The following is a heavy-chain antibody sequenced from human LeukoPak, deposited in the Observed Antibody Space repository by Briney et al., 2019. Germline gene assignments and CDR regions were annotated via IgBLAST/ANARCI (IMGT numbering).Heavy chain of an antibody. D-gene: IGHD2-15*01. CDR3: AKARREQNGGSNY. CDR1: GFTFSSYA. Sequence: GGSLRLSCAASGFTFSSYAMSWVRQAPGKGLEWVSTISGSGFSTYYADSVKGRFTISRDNSKNTLYLQMNSLGAEDTAVYYCAKARREQNGGSNYWGQGTLVTVSS. V-gene: IGHV3-23*01. J-gene: IGHJ4*02. CDR2: ISGSGFST.